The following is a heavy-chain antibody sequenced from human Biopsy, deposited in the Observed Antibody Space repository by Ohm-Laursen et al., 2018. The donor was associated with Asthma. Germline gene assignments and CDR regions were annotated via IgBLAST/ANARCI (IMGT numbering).Heavy chain of an antibody. J-gene: IGHJ6*02. V-gene: IGHV3-30*03. Sequence: SLRLSCAASGFRFPIYGMHWIRQGPSKGPEWVALISYDGRETGYVDSVKGRFTISRDNFRNTVHLQISSLRPEDSAVYYCTRDRFYNSVTSESFYYGVDVWGQGTTVTVSS. CDR1: GFRFPIYG. D-gene: IGHD2-21*02. CDR2: ISYDGRET. CDR3: TRDRFYNSVTSESFYYGVDV.